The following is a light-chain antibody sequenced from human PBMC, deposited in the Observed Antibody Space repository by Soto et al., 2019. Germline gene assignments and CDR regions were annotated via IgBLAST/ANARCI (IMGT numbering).Light chain of an antibody. CDR1: QSVSSY. J-gene: IGKJ2*01. CDR2: DAS. V-gene: IGKV3-11*01. Sequence: EIVLTQSPATLSLSPGERATLSCRASQSVSSYLAWYQQKPGQAPRLLIYDASNRATGIPARFSGSGSGTDFTLTISGLEGEGGGGDYCQQRSNWMYTFGQGTKLEIK. CDR3: QQRSNWMYT.